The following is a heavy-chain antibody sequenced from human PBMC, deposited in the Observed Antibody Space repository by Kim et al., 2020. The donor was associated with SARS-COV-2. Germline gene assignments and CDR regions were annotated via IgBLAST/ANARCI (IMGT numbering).Heavy chain of an antibody. CDR3: ARDYPERVYTDPNIDY. V-gene: IGHV3-21*01. CDR2: ISSSSSYI. CDR1: GFTFSSYS. Sequence: GGSLRLSCAASGFTFSSYSMNWVRQAPGKRLEWVSSISSSSSYIYYADSVKGRFTISRDNAKNSLYLQMNSLRAEDTAVYYCARDYPERVYTDPNIDYWGQGALVTVSS. J-gene: IGHJ4*02. D-gene: IGHD6-13*01.